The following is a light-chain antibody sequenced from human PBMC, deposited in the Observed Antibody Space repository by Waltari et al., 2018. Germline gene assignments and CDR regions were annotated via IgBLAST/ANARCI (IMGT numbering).Light chain of an antibody. V-gene: IGKV3-20*01. J-gene: IGKJ2*01. CDR2: GAS. CDR1: QRLTKNY. CDR3: QQYGSSILYT. Sequence: VLTQSPGTLSLSPGERATLSCSASQRLTKNYLAWYQQKPGQAPRLLIYGASSRAAGIPDRFSGSGSGTDFALTISRLEPEDSAVYYCQQYGSSILYTFGQGTKLEIQ.